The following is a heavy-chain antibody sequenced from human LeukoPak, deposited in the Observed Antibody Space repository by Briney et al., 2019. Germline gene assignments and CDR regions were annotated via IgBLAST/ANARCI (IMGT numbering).Heavy chain of an antibody. Sequence: SETLSLTCAVSGGSIRGYYWSWVRQSPGKGLEWIGSIYYSGNTYYTPSLKSRVTISVDTSKNQFSLKLSSVTAADTAVYYCARDGGGSSWYFWFDPWGQGTLVTVSS. D-gene: IGHD6-13*01. CDR3: ARDGGGSSWYFWFDP. J-gene: IGHJ5*02. CDR2: IYYSGNT. V-gene: IGHV4-39*07. CDR1: GGSIRGYY.